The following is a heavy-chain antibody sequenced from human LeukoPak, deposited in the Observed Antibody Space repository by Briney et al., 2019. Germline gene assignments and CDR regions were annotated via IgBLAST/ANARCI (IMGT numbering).Heavy chain of an antibody. CDR1: GFTFSDYY. V-gene: IGHV3-11*01. Sequence: AGGSLRLSCAASGFTFSDYYMSWIRQAPGKGLVWVSYISSSGSTIYYADSVKGRFTISRDNAKNSLYLQMNSLRAEDTAVYYCARAAPYYYYGMDVWGQGTTVTVSS. CDR3: ARAAPYYYYGMDV. J-gene: IGHJ6*02. CDR2: ISSSGSTI.